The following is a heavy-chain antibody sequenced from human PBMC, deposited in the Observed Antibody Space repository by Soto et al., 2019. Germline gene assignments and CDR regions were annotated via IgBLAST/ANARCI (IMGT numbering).Heavy chain of an antibody. Sequence: GGSLRLSCAASGFTFSSYGMHWVRQAPGKGLEWVAVISYDGSNKYYADSVKGRFTISRDNSKNTLYLQMNSLRAEDTAVYYCAKDPYSSGWYSGYYFDYWGQGTLVTSPQ. CDR1: GFTFSSYG. D-gene: IGHD6-19*01. CDR3: AKDPYSSGWYSGYYFDY. V-gene: IGHV3-30*18. CDR2: ISYDGSNK. J-gene: IGHJ4*02.